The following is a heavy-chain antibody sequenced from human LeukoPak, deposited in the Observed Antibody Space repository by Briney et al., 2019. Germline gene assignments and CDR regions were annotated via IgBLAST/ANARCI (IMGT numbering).Heavy chain of an antibody. CDR2: INHSGST. CDR3: GTTEHDSGDY. CDR1: GGSFSGYY. D-gene: IGHD6-25*01. J-gene: IGHJ4*02. V-gene: IGHV4-34*01. Sequence: PSETLSLTCAVYGGSFSGYYWSWIRQPPGKGLEWIGEINHSGSTNYNPSLKSRVTISVDTSKNQFSLTLTSVTAADTAVYFCGTTEHDSGDYWGQGTLVTVSS.